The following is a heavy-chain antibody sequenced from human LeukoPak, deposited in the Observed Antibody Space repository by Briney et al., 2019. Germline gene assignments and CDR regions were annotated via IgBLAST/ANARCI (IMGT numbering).Heavy chain of an antibody. CDR1: GGSISSSSYY. CDR3: ARSDQFGELFDY. CDR2: IYYSGST. V-gene: IGHV4-39*01. Sequence: SETLSLTCIVSGGSISSSSYYWGWIRQPPGKGLEWFGSIYYSGSTYYNPSLKSRVTISVDTSKNQFSLKLSSVTAADTAVYYCARSDQFGELFDYWGQGTLVTVSS. J-gene: IGHJ4*02. D-gene: IGHD3-10*01.